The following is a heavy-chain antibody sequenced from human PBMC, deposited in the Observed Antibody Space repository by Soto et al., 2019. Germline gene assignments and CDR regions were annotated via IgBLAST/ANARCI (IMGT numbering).Heavy chain of an antibody. J-gene: IGHJ4*02. Sequence: VQLVQSGAEVRKPGSSVKVSCKASGYTFTSYGISWVRQAPGQGLEWMGWISAYNGNTNYAQKLQGRVTMTTDTSTSTAYMELRSLRSDDTAVYYCARDLLLWFGEPGVDYWGQGTLVTVSS. CDR3: ARDLLLWFGEPGVDY. V-gene: IGHV1-18*01. D-gene: IGHD3-10*01. CDR2: ISAYNGNT. CDR1: GYTFTSYG.